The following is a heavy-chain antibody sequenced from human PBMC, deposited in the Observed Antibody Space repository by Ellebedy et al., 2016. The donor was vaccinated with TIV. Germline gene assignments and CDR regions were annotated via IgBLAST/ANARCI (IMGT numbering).Heavy chain of an antibody. J-gene: IGHJ6*02. D-gene: IGHD3-10*01. Sequence: ASVKVSXXASGGTFTSYGISWVRQAPGQGLEWMGWISAYNGNTNYAQKLQGRVTMTTDTSTSTAYMELRSLRSDDTAVYYCARDKGLGYYYGSGSLDYYYYYGMDVWGQGTTVTVSS. V-gene: IGHV1-18*01. CDR3: ARDKGLGYYYGSGSLDYYYYYGMDV. CDR2: ISAYNGNT. CDR1: GGTFTSYG.